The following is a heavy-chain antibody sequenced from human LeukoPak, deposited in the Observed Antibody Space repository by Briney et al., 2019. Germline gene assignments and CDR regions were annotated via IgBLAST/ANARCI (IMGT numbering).Heavy chain of an antibody. CDR1: GGSISSGDYY. CDR3: ARTLHVSHRAKYFQH. V-gene: IGHV4-39*07. D-gene: IGHD2-8*01. CDR2: INHSGST. J-gene: IGHJ1*01. Sequence: PSETLSLTCTVSGGSISSGDYYWSWIRQPPGKGLEWIGEINHSGSTNYNPSLKSRVTVSVDTSKNQFSLKLSSVTAADTAVYYCARTLHVSHRAKYFQHWGQGTLVTVSS.